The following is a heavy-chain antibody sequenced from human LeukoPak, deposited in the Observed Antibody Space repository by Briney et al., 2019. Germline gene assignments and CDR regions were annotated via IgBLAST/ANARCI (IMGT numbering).Heavy chain of an antibody. Sequence: GGSLRLSCAASGFTFSSYWMHWVRQAPGKGLVWVSRINTDGSSTSYADSVKGRFTISRDSAKNTLYLQMNSLRVGDTAVYYCAREAGYSYGYWGQGTPVTVSA. CDR2: INTDGSST. J-gene: IGHJ4*02. D-gene: IGHD5-18*01. CDR3: AREAGYSYGY. CDR1: GFTFSSYW. V-gene: IGHV3-74*01.